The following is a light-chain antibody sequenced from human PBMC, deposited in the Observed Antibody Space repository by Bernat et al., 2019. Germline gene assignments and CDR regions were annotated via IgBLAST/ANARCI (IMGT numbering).Light chain of an antibody. CDR3: QQRSNWPPVT. V-gene: IGKV3-11*01. CDR1: QSVSSY. Sequence: EIVLTQSPATLSLSPGERATLSCRASQSVSSYLAWYQQKPGQAPRLLIYDASNRATGIPARFSGSESGTDFTLTISSLEPADFAVYYCQQRSNWPPVTFGQGTRLEIK. CDR2: DAS. J-gene: IGKJ5*01.